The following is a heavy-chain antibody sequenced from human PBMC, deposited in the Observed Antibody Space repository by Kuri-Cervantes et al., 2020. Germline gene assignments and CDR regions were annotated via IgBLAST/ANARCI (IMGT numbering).Heavy chain of an antibody. V-gene: IGHV4-61*05. Sequence: GSLRLSCTVSGGSISSSSYYWGWIRQPPGKGLEWIGYVCYSGSTRYNPSLKSRVTISVDTSKNQFSLKLSSVTAADTAVYYCARVPGGIDAFDIWGQGTMVTVSS. CDR1: GGSISSSSYY. D-gene: IGHD1-1*01. CDR3: ARVPGGIDAFDI. CDR2: VCYSGST. J-gene: IGHJ3*02.